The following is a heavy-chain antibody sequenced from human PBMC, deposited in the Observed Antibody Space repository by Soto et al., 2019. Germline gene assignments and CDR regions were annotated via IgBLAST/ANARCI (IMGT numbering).Heavy chain of an antibody. V-gene: IGHV1-3*01. D-gene: IGHD2-2*01. CDR1: GYSFMNYA. Sequence: QVQLVQSGAEVKKPGASVKISCKSSGYSFMNYAMHWVRQAPGQGLEWMGWIHAGDGKTKYAQRLKGRVTITRDTSASTVYIELSSLRSEDTAVYYCARVPRYSSDIVEVPAVMDEEWFDPWGQGTLVTVSS. J-gene: IGHJ5*02. CDR3: ARVPRYSSDIVEVPAVMDEEWFDP. CDR2: IHAGDGKT.